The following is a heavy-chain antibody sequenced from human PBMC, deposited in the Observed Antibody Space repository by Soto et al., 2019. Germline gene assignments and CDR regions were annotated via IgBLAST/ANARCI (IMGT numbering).Heavy chain of an antibody. CDR1: GYTFTSYY. CDR3: AREGGRPTRTGTTSYYYGMDV. V-gene: IGHV1-46*01. Sequence: ASVKVSCKASGYTFTSYYMHWVRQAPGQGLEWMGIINPSGGSTNYAQKFQGRVTITADESTSTAYMELSSLRSEDTAVYYCAREGGRPTRTGTTSYYYGMDVWGKGTTVTVSS. D-gene: IGHD1-1*01. J-gene: IGHJ6*04. CDR2: INPSGGST.